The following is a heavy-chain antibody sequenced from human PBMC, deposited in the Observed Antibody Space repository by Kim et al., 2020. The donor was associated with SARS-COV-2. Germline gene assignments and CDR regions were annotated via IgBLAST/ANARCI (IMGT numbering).Heavy chain of an antibody. D-gene: IGHD6-13*01. CDR1: GFTFSSYA. V-gene: IGHV3-30*04. Sequence: GGSLRLSCAASGFTFSSYAMHWVRQAPGKGLEWVAVISYDGSNKYYADSVKGRFTISRDNSKNTLDLQMNSLRAEDTAVYYCARVKTERYSSSWYRNWC. J-gene: IGHJ5*01. CDR3: ARVKTERYSSSWYRNWC. CDR2: ISYDGSNK.